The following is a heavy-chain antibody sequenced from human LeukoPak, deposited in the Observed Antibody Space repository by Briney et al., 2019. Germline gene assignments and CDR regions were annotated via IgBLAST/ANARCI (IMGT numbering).Heavy chain of an antibody. D-gene: IGHD6-13*01. Sequence: GSLRLSCAASGFTFSSYEMNWVRQAPGKGLEWVSFISGNSGNIYYADSVTGRFTISRDNAKNALYLQMNSLRDDDTAVYYCTRRQLASFQYWGQGTLVTVSS. CDR2: ISGNSGNI. CDR1: GFTFSSYE. CDR3: TRRQLASFQY. J-gene: IGHJ1*01. V-gene: IGHV3-48*02.